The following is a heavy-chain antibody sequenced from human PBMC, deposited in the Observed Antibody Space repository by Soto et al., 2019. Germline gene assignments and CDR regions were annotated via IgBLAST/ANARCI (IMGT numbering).Heavy chain of an antibody. CDR3: ASRYNWNYLAYYYYYGMDV. D-gene: IGHD1-7*01. Sequence: GSLRLSCAASGFTFSSYAMSWVRQAPGKGLEWVSAISGSGGSTYYEDSVKGRLTISRDNSKNTLYLKMNSLRAEDTAVYYCASRYNWNYLAYYYYYGMDVWGQAATVTLSS. V-gene: IGHV3-23*01. J-gene: IGHJ6*02. CDR1: GFTFSSYA. CDR2: ISGSGGST.